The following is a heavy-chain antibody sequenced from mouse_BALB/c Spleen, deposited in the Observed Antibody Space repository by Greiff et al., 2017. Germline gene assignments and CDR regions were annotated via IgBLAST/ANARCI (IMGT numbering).Heavy chain of an antibody. CDR3: AREDYAFAY. V-gene: IGHV5-6*01. CDR1: GFTFSSYG. D-gene: IGHD1-1*02. Sequence: EVQLVESGGDLVKPGGSLKLSCAASGFTFSSYGMSWVRQTPDKRLEWVATISSGGSYTYYPDSVKGRFTISRDNAKNTLYLEMSSLRSEDTAMYYCAREDYAFAYWGQGTLVTVSA. CDR2: ISSGGSYT. J-gene: IGHJ3*01.